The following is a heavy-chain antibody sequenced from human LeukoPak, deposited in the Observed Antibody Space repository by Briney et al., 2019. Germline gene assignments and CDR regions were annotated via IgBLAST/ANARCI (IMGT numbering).Heavy chain of an antibody. J-gene: IGHJ3*02. CDR2: IKQDGSEK. CDR1: GFTFSSYW. V-gene: IGHV3-7*01. Sequence: SGGSLRLSCAASGFTFSSYWMSWVRQAPGKGLEWVANIKQDGSEKYYADSVKGRFTISRDNAKNSLYLQMNSLRAEDTAVYYCARDRGYYDSSGDAFDIWGQGTMVTVSS. CDR3: ARDRGYYDSSGDAFDI. D-gene: IGHD3-22*01.